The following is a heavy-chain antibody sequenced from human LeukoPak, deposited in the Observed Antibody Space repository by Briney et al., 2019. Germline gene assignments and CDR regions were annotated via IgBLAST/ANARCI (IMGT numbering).Heavy chain of an antibody. J-gene: IGHJ4*02. CDR1: GFSFSSYA. CDR3: AKDRSGTNSDFDY. V-gene: IGHV3-23*01. CDR2: ISASGGTT. D-gene: IGHD1-14*01. Sequence: PGGSLRLSCAASGFSFSSYAMTWVRQAPGKGLEWVSAISASGGTTYYVDSVKGRFIISRDNAKNTLYLQMNSLRAEDTAVYYCAKDRSGTNSDFDYWGQGTLVTVSS.